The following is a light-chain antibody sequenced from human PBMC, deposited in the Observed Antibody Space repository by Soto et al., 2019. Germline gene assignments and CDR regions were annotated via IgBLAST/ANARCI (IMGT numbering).Light chain of an antibody. J-gene: IGKJ1*01. Sequence: EIVLTQSPGTLSLSPGERATLSCRASQSVASNFLAWYQQKPGQAPRLLIHGASIRATGVPARFSGSGSGTEFTLTISSLQSEDFAVYYCQQCDDWPRTFGQGTKVDIK. CDR1: QSVASN. CDR2: GAS. V-gene: IGKV3-15*01. CDR3: QQCDDWPRT.